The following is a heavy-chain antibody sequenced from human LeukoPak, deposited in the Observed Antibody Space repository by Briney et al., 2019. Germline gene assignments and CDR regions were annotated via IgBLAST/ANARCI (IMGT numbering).Heavy chain of an antibody. Sequence: PSETLSLTCTVSGGSISSYYWSWIRQPAGKGLEWIGRIYTSGSTNYNPSLKSRVTMSVDTSKNQFSLKLSSVTAADTAVYYCARESGYCSGGGCYWFGRNFDYWGQGTLVTVSS. CDR3: ARESGYCSGGGCYWFGRNFDY. V-gene: IGHV4-4*07. CDR1: GGSISSYY. J-gene: IGHJ4*02. CDR2: IYTSGST. D-gene: IGHD2-15*01.